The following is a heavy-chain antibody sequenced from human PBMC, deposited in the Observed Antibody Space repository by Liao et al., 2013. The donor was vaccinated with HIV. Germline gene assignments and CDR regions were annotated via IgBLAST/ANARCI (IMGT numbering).Heavy chain of an antibody. CDR2: IYSGGNT. D-gene: IGHD3-3*01. CDR3: ARSRFWSGRDWFDP. CDR1: GGSISSYY. Sequence: QVQLQESGPGLVKPSETLSLTCTVSGGSISSYYWSWIRQPAGKGLEWIGHIYSGGNTNYNPSLKSRVTISVDTSKNQFSLKLSSVTAADTAVYYCARSRFWSGRDWFDPWGQGTLVTVSS. V-gene: IGHV4-4*07. J-gene: IGHJ5*02.